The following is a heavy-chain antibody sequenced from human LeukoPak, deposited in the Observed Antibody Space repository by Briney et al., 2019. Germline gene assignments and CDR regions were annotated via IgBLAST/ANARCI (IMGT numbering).Heavy chain of an antibody. J-gene: IGHJ4*02. V-gene: IGHV4-59*08. CDR2: IYYSGST. CDR1: GGSISSYY. D-gene: IGHD1-1*01. CDR3: ARQRTPGTIGY. Sequence: KPSETLSLTCTVSGGSISSYYWSWIRQPPGKGLEWIGYIYYSGSTNYNPSLKSRVTISVDTSKNQFSLKLTSVTAADTAVYYCARQRTPGTIGYWGQGTLVTVSS.